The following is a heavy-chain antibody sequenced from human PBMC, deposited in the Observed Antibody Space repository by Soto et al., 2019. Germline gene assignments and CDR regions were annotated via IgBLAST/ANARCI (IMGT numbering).Heavy chain of an antibody. J-gene: IGHJ3*02. CDR1: GDSISRIDYY. D-gene: IGHD3-22*01. Sequence: SETLSLTCIVSGDSISRIDYYWTWIRQHPEKGLEWIGNIYFRGNTYYSPSLESRLTISVDTSKNQFSLKLTSVTAADTAVYYCAREGGSYDSGGYLIRGAFDIWGQGTMVTVSS. V-gene: IGHV4-31*03. CDR3: AREGGSYDSGGYLIRGAFDI. CDR2: IYFRGNT.